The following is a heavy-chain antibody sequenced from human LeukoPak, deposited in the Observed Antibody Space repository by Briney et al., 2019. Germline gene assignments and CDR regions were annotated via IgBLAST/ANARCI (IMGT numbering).Heavy chain of an antibody. CDR2: IRYDGSDK. V-gene: IGHV3-30*02. CDR1: GFTFSNYG. Sequence: GGSLRLSCAASGFTFSNYGMHWVRQAPGKGLEWVAFIRYDGSDKYYVDSVKGRFTISRDNAKNSLYLQMNSLRAEDTAVYYCARLSAVAGSFDIWGQGTMVTVSS. CDR3: ARLSAVAGSFDI. J-gene: IGHJ3*02. D-gene: IGHD6-19*01.